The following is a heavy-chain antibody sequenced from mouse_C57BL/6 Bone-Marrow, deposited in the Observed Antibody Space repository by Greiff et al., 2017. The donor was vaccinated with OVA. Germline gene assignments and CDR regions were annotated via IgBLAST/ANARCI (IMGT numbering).Heavy chain of an antibody. CDR3: ARYEGYVDY. CDR2: IRNKANGYTT. V-gene: IGHV7-3*01. CDR1: GFTFTDYY. J-gene: IGHJ2*01. Sequence: EVKLMESGGGLVQPGGSLSLSCAASGFTFTDYYMSWVRQPPGKALEWLGFIRNKANGYTTEYSASVKGRFTISRDNSQSILYLQMNALRAEDSATYYCARYEGYVDYWGQGTTLTVSA.